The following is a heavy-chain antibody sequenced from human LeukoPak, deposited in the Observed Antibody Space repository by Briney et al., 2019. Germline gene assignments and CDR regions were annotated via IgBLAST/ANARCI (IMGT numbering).Heavy chain of an antibody. V-gene: IGHV4-39*07. J-gene: IGHJ5*02. CDR3: ARVGGGVTSITMVRPRGGWFDP. Sequence: KASETLSLTCTVSGGSISSSSYYWGWIRQPPGKGLEWIGSIFYSGSTNYNPSLKSRVTISVDTSKNQFSLKLSSVTAADTAVYYCARVGGGVTSITMVRPRGGWFDPWGQGTLVTVSS. CDR1: GGSISSSSYY. CDR2: IFYSGST. D-gene: IGHD3-10*01.